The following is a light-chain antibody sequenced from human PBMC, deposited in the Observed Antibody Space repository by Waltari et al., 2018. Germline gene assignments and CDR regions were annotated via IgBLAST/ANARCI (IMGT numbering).Light chain of an antibody. J-gene: IGLJ2*01. Sequence: QSALSQPASVSGSPGQSISISCTGPSSDVGGHNLFSWYQQHPGKAPNLLIYEVANRPSGVSNRFSGSKSGNASSLTISGLQAEDEGDYYCSSFSTSSTLLLFGGGTKLTVL. V-gene: IGLV2-14*01. CDR3: SSFSTSSTLLL. CDR2: EVA. CDR1: SSDVGGHNL.